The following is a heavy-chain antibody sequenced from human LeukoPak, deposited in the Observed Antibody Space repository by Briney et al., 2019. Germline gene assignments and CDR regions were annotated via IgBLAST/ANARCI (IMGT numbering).Heavy chain of an antibody. D-gene: IGHD1-14*01. CDR1: GFTFGDYA. CDR3: TRDRGAYNLYDY. J-gene: IGHJ4*02. V-gene: IGHV3-49*03. CDR2: IRSKAYGETA. Sequence: GGSLRLSCTASGFTFGDYAMSWIRQAPGKGLEWVGFIRSKAYGETADYAASVKGRFTTSRDDSKAIAYLQMNSLKTEDTAVYHCTRDRGAYNLYDYWGQGTLVTVSS.